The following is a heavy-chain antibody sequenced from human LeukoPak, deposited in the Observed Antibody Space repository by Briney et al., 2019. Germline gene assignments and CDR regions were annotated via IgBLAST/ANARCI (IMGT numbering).Heavy chain of an antibody. Sequence: GGSLRLSCAASGFTFSNYAMNWVRQAPGKGLEWVSAISGSGGSTFYADSVKGRFTLSRDNSKNTLYLQMNSLRAEDTALYHCVKGRYTGSYSAGDYWGQGTLVTVSS. J-gene: IGHJ4*02. CDR3: VKGRYTGSYSAGDY. V-gene: IGHV3-23*01. CDR1: GFTFSNYA. D-gene: IGHD3-16*02. CDR2: ISGSGGST.